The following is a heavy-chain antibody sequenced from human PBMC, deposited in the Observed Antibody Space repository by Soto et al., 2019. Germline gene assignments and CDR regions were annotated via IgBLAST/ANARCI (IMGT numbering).Heavy chain of an antibody. CDR2: ISYDGSNK. D-gene: IGHD4-17*01. CDR3: ARDFEDYGDYGALFDY. CDR1: GFTFCSYA. Sequence: GESLRLSCAASGFTFCSYAMLWVRQAPGKGLEWVAVISYDGSNKYYADSVKGGFTIYRDNSKNTLYLQMNSLRAEDTAVYYCARDFEDYGDYGALFDYWGQGTLVTVP. J-gene: IGHJ4*02. V-gene: IGHV3-30-3*01.